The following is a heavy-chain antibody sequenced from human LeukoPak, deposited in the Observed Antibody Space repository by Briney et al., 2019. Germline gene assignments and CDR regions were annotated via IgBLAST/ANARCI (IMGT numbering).Heavy chain of an antibody. D-gene: IGHD6-13*01. CDR2: ISSSGSYI. J-gene: IGHJ6*04. Sequence: GGSLRLSCAASGFTFSSYSMNWVRQAPGKGLEWVSSISSSGSYIYYADSVKGRFTISRDNAKNSLYLQMNSLRAEDTAVYYCARDLIAAAGTDYYYYGMDVWGKGTTVTVSS. CDR1: GFTFSSYS. CDR3: ARDLIAAAGTDYYYYGMDV. V-gene: IGHV3-21*01.